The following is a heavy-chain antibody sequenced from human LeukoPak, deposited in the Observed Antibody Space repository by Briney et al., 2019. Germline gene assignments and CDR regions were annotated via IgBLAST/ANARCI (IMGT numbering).Heavy chain of an antibody. CDR2: IPYDGSNK. Sequence: GRSLRLSCAASGFTFSSYGMHWVRQAPGKGLEWVAVIPYDGSNKYYADSVKGRFTISRDNFKNTLYLQMNSLRAEDTAVYYCAKEAYFDYWGQGTLVTVSS. CDR3: AKEAYFDY. V-gene: IGHV3-30*18. CDR1: GFTFSSYG. J-gene: IGHJ4*02.